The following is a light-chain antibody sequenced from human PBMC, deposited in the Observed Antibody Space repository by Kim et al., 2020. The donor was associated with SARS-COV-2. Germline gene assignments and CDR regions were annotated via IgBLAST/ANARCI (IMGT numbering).Light chain of an antibody. CDR2: DAS. V-gene: IGKV3-11*01. Sequence: LCPGERATLSCRASQSVGSQLAWYQQKPGQAPRLLIYDASNRASGIPARFSGSGSGTDFTLTINSLDPEDFAVYYCHQRSDWPGTFGQGTKVDIK. J-gene: IGKJ1*01. CDR1: QSVGSQ. CDR3: HQRSDWPGT.